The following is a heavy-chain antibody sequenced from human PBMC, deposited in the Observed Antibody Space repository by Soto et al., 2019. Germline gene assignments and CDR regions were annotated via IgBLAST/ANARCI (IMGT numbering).Heavy chain of an antibody. CDR1: GFNFSNYG. Sequence: PGGSLRLSCEVSGFNFSNYGMAWVRQAPGKGLEWVSGIGGSGTTTYYADSVKGRFTISRDNSKNTVFLQMNRLRAEDTAVYYCARGLNYYDSSSPSSWFDSWGQGTLVTVSS. CDR2: IGGSGTTT. D-gene: IGHD3-22*01. CDR3: ARGLNYYDSSSPSSWFDS. V-gene: IGHV3-23*01. J-gene: IGHJ5*01.